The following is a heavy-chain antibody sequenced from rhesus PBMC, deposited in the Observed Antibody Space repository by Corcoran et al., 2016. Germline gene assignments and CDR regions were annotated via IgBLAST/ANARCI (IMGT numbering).Heavy chain of an antibody. CDR2: ISGSSGST. J-gene: IGHJ4*01. D-gene: IGHD4-23*01. CDR1: GGSVSRSNW. V-gene: IGHV4-65*01. Sequence: QVQLQESGPGLVKPSETLSLTCAVSGGSVSRSNWWSWIRQPPGKGLEWIGYISGSSGSTYYNPSLKSRVTISTDTSKNQFSLKLSSVTAADTAVYYCARYSNLAYWGQGVLVTVSS. CDR3: ARYSNLAY.